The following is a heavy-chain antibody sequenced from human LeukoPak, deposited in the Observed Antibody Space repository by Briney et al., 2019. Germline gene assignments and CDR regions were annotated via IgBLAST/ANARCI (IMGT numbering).Heavy chain of an antibody. CDR2: ISGDGGST. CDR3: AKDQAAGTGAFDI. V-gene: IGHV3-43*02. J-gene: IGHJ3*02. CDR1: GFTFSDYY. D-gene: IGHD6-25*01. Sequence: PGGSLRLSCVASGFTFSDYYMSWIRQAPGKGLEWVSLISGDGGSTYYADSVKGRFTISRDNSKNSLYLQMNSLRTEDTALYYCAKDQAAGTGAFDIWGQGTMVTVSS.